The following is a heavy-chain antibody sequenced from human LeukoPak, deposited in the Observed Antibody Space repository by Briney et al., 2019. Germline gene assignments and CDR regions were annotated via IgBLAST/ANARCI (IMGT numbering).Heavy chain of an antibody. J-gene: IGHJ4*02. CDR1: GFTFGDYA. CDR3: TRKGGPTLDY. CDR2: IRSKAYGGTT. V-gene: IGHV3-49*04. D-gene: IGHD3-16*01. Sequence: GGSLRLSCTASGFTFGDYAMSWVRQAPGKGLEWVGFIRSKAYGGTTEYAASVKGRFTISRDDSKSIAYLQMNSLKNEDTAVYYCTRKGGPTLDYWGQGTLVTVSS.